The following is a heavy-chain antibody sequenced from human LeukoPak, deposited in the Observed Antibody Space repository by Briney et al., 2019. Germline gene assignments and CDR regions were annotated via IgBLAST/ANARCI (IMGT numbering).Heavy chain of an antibody. CDR2: IYYSGNT. Sequence: SETLSLTCSVSGGSINSYYWSWIRQPPGKGLEWIGYIYYSGNTNYNPSLESRVTISVDTSNNQISLKLSSVTAADTAMYYCARAGTTRGGWPIWGQGTLVTVSS. V-gene: IGHV4-59*01. CDR1: GGSINSYY. J-gene: IGHJ3*02. CDR3: ARAGTTRGGWPI. D-gene: IGHD6-19*01.